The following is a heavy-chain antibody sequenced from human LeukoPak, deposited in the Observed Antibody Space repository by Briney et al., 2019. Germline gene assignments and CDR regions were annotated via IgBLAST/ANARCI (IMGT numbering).Heavy chain of an antibody. J-gene: IGHJ6*02. CDR2: INHSGST. D-gene: IGHD2-21*02. V-gene: IGHV4-34*01. CDR1: GGSFSGYY. Sequence: PSETLTLTCAVYGGSFSGYYWSWIRQPPGKGLEWIGEINHSGSTNYNPSLKSRVTISVDTSKNQFSLKLSSVTAADTAVYYCARGQFPGVVVTAIRDYYYGMDVWGQGTTVTVSS. CDR3: ARGQFPGVVVTAIRDYYYGMDV.